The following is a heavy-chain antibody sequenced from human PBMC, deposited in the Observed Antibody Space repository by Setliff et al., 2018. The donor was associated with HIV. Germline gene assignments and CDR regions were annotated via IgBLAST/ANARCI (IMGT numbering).Heavy chain of an antibody. V-gene: IGHV3-30*02. CDR3: AKDSEAVAVKYYYMDV. D-gene: IGHD6-19*01. CDR2: IWYDGSKT. J-gene: IGHJ6*03. Sequence: PGGSLRLSCAASGFTFSSYGMHWVRQAPGKGLEWVAFIWYDGSKTYYADSVQGRFTSSRDTPSNTVYLQMNSLRAEDTALYYCAKDSEAVAVKYYYMDVWGRGTTVTVSS. CDR1: GFTFSSYG.